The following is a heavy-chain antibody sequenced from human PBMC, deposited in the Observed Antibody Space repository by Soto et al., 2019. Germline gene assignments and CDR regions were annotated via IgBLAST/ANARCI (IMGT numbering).Heavy chain of an antibody. CDR2: ISSSGGGT. D-gene: IGHD3-22*01. CDR3: AKRKNYDHSVLWDS. CDR1: GFSFSSYA. J-gene: IGHJ4*02. V-gene: IGHV3-23*01. Sequence: GGSLRLSCAASGFSFSSYAVSWVRQAPGKGLEWVSSISSSGGGTYYADSVEGRFTISRDNAKNTLYLQMSSLRGEDTAVYYCAKRKNYDHSVLWDSWGQGALVTVSS.